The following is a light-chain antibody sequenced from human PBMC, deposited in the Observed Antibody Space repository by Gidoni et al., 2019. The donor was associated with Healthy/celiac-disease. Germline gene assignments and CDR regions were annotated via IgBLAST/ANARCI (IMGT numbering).Light chain of an antibody. V-gene: IGKV1-8*01. CDR2: AAS. CDR1: QGISSY. J-gene: IGKJ1*01. Sequence: AIRMTQSPSSLSASTGDRVTITCRASQGISSYLAWYQQKPGKAPKLLIYAASTLQSGVPSRFSGSGSGTDFTLTISCLQSEDFATYYCQQYYSYLVTFXQXTKVEIK. CDR3: QQYYSYLVT.